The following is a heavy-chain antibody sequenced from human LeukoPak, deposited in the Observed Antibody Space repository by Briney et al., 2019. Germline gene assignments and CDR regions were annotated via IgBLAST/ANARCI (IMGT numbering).Heavy chain of an antibody. CDR2: INSDGSST. CDR3: ARGFRAYYYDSSGYRFDY. Sequence: GGSLRLSCAASGFAFSSYWMHWFRQAPGKGLGWVSRINSDGSSTSYADSVKGRFTISRDNAKNTLYLQINSLRAEDTAVYYCARGFRAYYYDSSGYRFDYWGQGTLVTVSS. CDR1: GFAFSSYW. D-gene: IGHD3-22*01. V-gene: IGHV3-74*01. J-gene: IGHJ4*02.